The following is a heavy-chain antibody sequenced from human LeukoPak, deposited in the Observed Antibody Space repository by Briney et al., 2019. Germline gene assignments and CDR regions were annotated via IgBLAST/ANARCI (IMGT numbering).Heavy chain of an antibody. CDR3: ARDFGCGHDCYATGPYYFDN. CDR2: ITVIGDDT. D-gene: IGHD2-21*02. V-gene: IGHV3-23*01. Sequence: GGSLRLSCATSGFTFSNYVMNWVRQALGKGLEWVSAITVIGDDTFYADSVKGRFTVSRDNSRNTVYLQMSSLRVEDTAVYYCARDFGCGHDCYATGPYYFDNWGQGTLVTVSS. CDR1: GFTFSNYV. J-gene: IGHJ4*02.